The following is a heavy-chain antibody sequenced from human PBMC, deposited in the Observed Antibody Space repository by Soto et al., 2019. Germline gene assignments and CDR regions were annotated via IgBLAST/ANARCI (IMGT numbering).Heavy chain of an antibody. CDR2: INPNSGGT. J-gene: IGHJ4*02. CDR3: ARGGHTLQYYDFWSGYFGY. D-gene: IGHD3-3*01. V-gene: IGHV1-2*04. CDR1: GYTFTGYY. Sequence: ASVKVSCKASGYTFTGYYMHWVRQAPGQGLEWMGWINPNSGGTNYAQKFQGWVTMTRDTSISTAYMELSRLRSDDTAVYYCARGGHTLQYYDFWSGYFGYWGQGTLVTVSS.